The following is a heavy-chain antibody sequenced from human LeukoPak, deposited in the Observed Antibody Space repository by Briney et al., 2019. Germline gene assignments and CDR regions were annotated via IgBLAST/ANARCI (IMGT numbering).Heavy chain of an antibody. CDR3: ARDAVDYYDSSDRTSGY. CDR1: GGSISSSNL. CDR2: IYHSGST. Sequence: PSQTLSLTCAVSGGSISSSNLWSWVRQPPGKGLEWIGEIYHSGSTNYNPSLKSRVTISVDKSKNQFSLKLSSVTAADTAVYYCARDAVDYYDSSDRTSGYWGQGTLVTVSS. V-gene: IGHV4-4*02. D-gene: IGHD3-22*01. J-gene: IGHJ4*02.